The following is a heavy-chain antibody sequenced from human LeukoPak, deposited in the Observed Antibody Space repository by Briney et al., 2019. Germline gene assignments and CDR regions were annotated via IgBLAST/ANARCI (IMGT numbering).Heavy chain of an antibody. V-gene: IGHV3-11*04. J-gene: IGHJ4*02. CDR1: GFTFSDYY. CDR3: ARAYSGSYRHLDY. Sequence: GGSLRLSCAASGFTFSDYYMSWIRQAPGKGLEWVSYISSSSSTIYYADSVKGRFTISRDNAKNSLYLQMNSLRAEDTAVYYCARAYSGSYRHLDYWGQGTLVTVSS. CDR2: ISSSSSTI. D-gene: IGHD1-26*01.